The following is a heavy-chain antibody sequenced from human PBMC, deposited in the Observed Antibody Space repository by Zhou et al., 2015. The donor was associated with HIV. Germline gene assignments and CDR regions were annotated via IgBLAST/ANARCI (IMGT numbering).Heavy chain of an antibody. CDR3: AFGYCSGGSCRNYYYYGMDV. J-gene: IGHJ6*02. CDR2: IIPSFGTT. D-gene: IGHD2-15*01. Sequence: QVKLVQSGTEVRKPGSSVKVSCKASGGTFSGYAISWLRQAPGQGLEWMGGIIPSFGTTNYAQKFQGRVTITADTSTSTGYMEMRRLRSEDTAVYYCAFGYCSGGSCRNYYYYGMDVWGQGTTVTVSS. CDR1: GGTFSGYA. V-gene: IGHV1-69*06.